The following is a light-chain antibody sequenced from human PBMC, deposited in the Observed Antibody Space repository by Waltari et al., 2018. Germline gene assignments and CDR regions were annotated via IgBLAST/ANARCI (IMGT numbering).Light chain of an antibody. CDR1: QAINSY. CDR3: QQGHSYPPT. J-gene: IGKJ1*01. V-gene: IGKV1-39*01. CDR2: FGN. Sequence: DIQMSQSPSPLSASVGDRVTITCRASQAINSYLNWYQQKPGSAPKLLIYFGNNLSSGVPSRFSGSGSGTDFTLTISGLQTEDVATYYCQQGHSYPPTFGQGTKVEVK.